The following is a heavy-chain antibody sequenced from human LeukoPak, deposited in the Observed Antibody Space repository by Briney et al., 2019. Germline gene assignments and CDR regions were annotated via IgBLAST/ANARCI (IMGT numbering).Heavy chain of an antibody. J-gene: IGHJ4*02. D-gene: IGHD4-23*01. CDR2: IRQDGSEQ. V-gene: IGHV3-7*01. Sequence: EGSLRLSCAASGFTFSTHWMTWVRQAPGKGLEWVANIRQDGSEQHYVDSVKGRFTISRDNAKNSLFLHMNSLRAEDTAVYYCAKDDYGGLFDYWGQGTLVTVSS. CDR3: AKDDYGGLFDY. CDR1: GFTFSTHW.